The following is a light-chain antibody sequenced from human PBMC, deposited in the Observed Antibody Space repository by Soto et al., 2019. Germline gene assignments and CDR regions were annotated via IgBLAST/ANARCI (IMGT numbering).Light chain of an antibody. CDR1: QSVRNN. CDR2: GAS. Sequence: EIVMTQSPATLSVSPGDTVTLSCRASQSVRNNLAWYQQKPGQAPRLLIYGASTRATGIPARFSGSGSGTDFTLTINSLQSEDFALYYCQQYNNWPPITFGQGTRLEIK. V-gene: IGKV3-15*01. CDR3: QQYNNWPPIT. J-gene: IGKJ5*01.